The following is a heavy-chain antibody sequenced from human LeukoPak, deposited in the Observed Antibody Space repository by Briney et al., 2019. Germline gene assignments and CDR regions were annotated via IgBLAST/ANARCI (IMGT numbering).Heavy chain of an antibody. J-gene: IGHJ4*02. CDR3: ARMITLSNGRYSSKTLDY. CDR2: IDWDDDK. CDR1: GGSLSSGDYY. V-gene: IGHV2-70*11. Sequence: QTLSLTCTVSGGSLSSGDYYWSWIRQPPGKALEWLARIDWDDDKYYRTSLKTRLTISKDTSKNQVVLTMTNMDPVDTATYYCARMITLSNGRYSSKTLDYWGQGTLVTVSS. D-gene: IGHD5-18*01.